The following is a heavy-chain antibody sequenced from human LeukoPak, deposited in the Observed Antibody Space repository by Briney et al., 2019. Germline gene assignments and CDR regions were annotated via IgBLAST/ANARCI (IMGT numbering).Heavy chain of an antibody. CDR2: INPNSGGT. CDR1: GYSFTDYY. J-gene: IGHJ5*01. D-gene: IGHD3-22*01. V-gene: IGHV1-2*02. CDR3: ARAGLRVYDSSGYYDS. Sequence: ASVKVSCKTSGYSFTDYYIHWVRRAPGQGLEWMGWINPNSGGTKYGQKFQGRVAMTRDTSISTAHMELSRLNSDDAAVYYCARAGLRVYDSSGYYDSWGPGTLVTVSS.